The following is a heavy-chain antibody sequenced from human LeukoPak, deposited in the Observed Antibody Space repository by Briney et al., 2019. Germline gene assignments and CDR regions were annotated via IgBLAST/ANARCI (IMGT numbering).Heavy chain of an antibody. V-gene: IGHV3-48*01. CDR2: ISSSSSTI. J-gene: IGHJ4*02. D-gene: IGHD6-19*01. CDR3: AREAGQWLVQATPIDY. Sequence: GGSLRLSCAASGFTFSSYNMDWVRQAPGKGLEWVSYISSSSSTIYYADSVKGRFTISRDNAKNSLYLQMNSLRAEDTAVYYCAREAGQWLVQATPIDYWGQGTLVTVSS. CDR1: GFTFSSYN.